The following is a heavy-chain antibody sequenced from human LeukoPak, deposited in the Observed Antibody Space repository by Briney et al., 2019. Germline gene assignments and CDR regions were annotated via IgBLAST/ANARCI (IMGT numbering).Heavy chain of an antibody. J-gene: IGHJ4*02. CDR3: ARGRYSGSDCLDY. Sequence: GGSLRLSCAASGFTFSNCWMHWVRHAPGEGLVWVSRISADGTSTNYADSVKGRFTISRDNAKNSLYLQMNSLRAEDTAVYYCARGRYSGSDCLDYWGQGTLVTVSS. V-gene: IGHV3-74*01. CDR2: ISADGTST. CDR1: GFTFSNCW. D-gene: IGHD5-12*01.